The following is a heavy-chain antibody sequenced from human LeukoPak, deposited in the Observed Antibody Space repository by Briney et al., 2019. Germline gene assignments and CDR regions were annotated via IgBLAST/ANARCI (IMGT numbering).Heavy chain of an antibody. D-gene: IGHD3-22*01. J-gene: IGHJ4*02. V-gene: IGHV3-33*01. CDR1: GFTFSSYG. Sequence: PGGSLRLSCAASGFTFSSYGMHWVRQAPGKGLEWVAVIWYDGSNEYYTDSVKGRFTISRDNSENTLYLQMNSLSAEDTAAYYCARDRDSSGYNYYFDFWGQGTLVTVSS. CDR2: IWYDGSNE. CDR3: ARDRDSSGYNYYFDF.